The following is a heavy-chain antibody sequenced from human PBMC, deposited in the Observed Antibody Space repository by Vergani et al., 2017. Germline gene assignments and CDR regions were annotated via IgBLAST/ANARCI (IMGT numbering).Heavy chain of an antibody. CDR2: IQFDGSNQ. CDR1: GFTLSNYD. D-gene: IGHD3-16*01. J-gene: IGHJ4*02. V-gene: IGHV3-30*02. CDR3: ANHFRGWGIDN. Sequence: QVQLVESGGGVVQRGGSLRLSCATSGFTLSNYDMQWIRQGPGKGLEFVAFIQFDGSNQDYADSVKGRFTLSRDFSKNTLYLQMNSLRTDDTATYYCANHFRGWGIDNWGQGTQVIVSS.